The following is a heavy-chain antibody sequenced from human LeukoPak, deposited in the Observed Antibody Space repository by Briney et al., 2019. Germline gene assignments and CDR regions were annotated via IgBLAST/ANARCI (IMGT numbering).Heavy chain of an antibody. Sequence: GGSLRLSCAASGFTFSSYAMIWVRQAPGKGLEWVSAISGSGGSTYYADSVKGRFTISRDNSKNTLYLQINSLGAEDTTVYYCAKDGMATISYYFDSWGQGTLVTVSS. CDR1: GFTFSSYA. CDR3: AKDGMATISYYFDS. D-gene: IGHD5-24*01. J-gene: IGHJ4*02. V-gene: IGHV3-23*01. CDR2: ISGSGGST.